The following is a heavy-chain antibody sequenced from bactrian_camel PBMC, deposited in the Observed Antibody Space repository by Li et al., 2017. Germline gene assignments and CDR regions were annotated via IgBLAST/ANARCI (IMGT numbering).Heavy chain of an antibody. D-gene: IGHD2*01. CDR1: GFTFDDSD. CDR2: LGTEREGIAPVSDGRP. V-gene: IGHV3S63*01. J-gene: IGHJ4*01. Sequence: VQLVESGGGSVQAGGYLRLSCTASGFTFDDSDMAWFRQVPGKQREGLAAMQVLGTEREGIAPVSDGRPWYADSAKGRFTISQDNAKKTLYLQMNSLKPEDTAVYYCAADSLNRGGSPLRQGTQVTVS.